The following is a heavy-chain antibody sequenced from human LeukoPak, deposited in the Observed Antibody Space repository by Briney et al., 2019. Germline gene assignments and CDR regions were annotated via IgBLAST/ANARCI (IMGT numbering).Heavy chain of an antibody. Sequence: SETLSLTCTVSGGSISSYYWSWIRQPPGKGLEWIGYISNSGSTNYNPSLKSRVTISVDTSKNHLSLKLSSVTAADTAVYYCVRSSTYRLFDDWGQGTLVTVSS. D-gene: IGHD6-13*01. CDR1: GGSISSYY. CDR2: ISNSGST. CDR3: VRSSTYRLFDD. V-gene: IGHV4-59*01. J-gene: IGHJ4*02.